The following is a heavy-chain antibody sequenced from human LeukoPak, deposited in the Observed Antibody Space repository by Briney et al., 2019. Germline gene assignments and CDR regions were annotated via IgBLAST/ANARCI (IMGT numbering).Heavy chain of an antibody. Sequence: SVKVSCKASGGTFSSYAISWVRQAPGQGLEWMGRIIPILGIANYAQKFQGRVTITADKSTSTAYMELSSLRSEDTAVYYCASQTYYYDSSGYYWGQGTLVTVSS. J-gene: IGHJ4*02. CDR2: IIPILGIA. CDR1: GGTFSSYA. V-gene: IGHV1-69*04. CDR3: ASQTYYYDSSGYY. D-gene: IGHD3-22*01.